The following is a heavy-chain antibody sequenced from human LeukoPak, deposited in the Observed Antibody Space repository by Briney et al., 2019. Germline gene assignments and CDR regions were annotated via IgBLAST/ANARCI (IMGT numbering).Heavy chain of an antibody. CDR1: GYTFTGYY. D-gene: IGHD6-19*01. J-gene: IGHJ4*02. CDR3: ASSGWHRSQFDY. Sequence: ASVKVSCKASGYTFTGYYMHWVRQAPGQGLEWMGWINPNSGGTNYAQKFQGWVTMTRDTSISTAYMELSRLRSDDTAVYHCASSGWHRSQFDYWGQGTLVTVSS. CDR2: INPNSGGT. V-gene: IGHV1-2*04.